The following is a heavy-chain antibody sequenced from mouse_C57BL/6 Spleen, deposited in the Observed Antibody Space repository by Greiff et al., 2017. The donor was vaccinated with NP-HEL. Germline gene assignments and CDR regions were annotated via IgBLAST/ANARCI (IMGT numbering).Heavy chain of an antibody. CDR3: AREGLDYSNFPMDY. D-gene: IGHD2-5*01. V-gene: IGHV1-81*01. J-gene: IGHJ4*01. CDR1: GYTFTSYG. Sequence: VQLQQSGAELARPGASVKLSCKASGYTFTSYGISWVKQRTGQGLEWIGEIYPRSGNTYYNEKFKGKATLTADKSSSTAYMELRSLTSEDSAVYFCAREGLDYSNFPMDYWGQGTSVTVSS. CDR2: IYPRSGNT.